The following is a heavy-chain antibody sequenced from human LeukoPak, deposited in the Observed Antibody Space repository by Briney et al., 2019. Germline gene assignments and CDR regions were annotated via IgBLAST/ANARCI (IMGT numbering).Heavy chain of an antibody. CDR3: VTGRYSYGWYDH. J-gene: IGHJ5*02. CDR1: GGSISSFY. V-gene: IGHV4-59*13. CDR2: MYYGGSP. Sequence: SETLSLTCTVSGGSISSFYWSWIRQPPGKGLEWIGYMYYGGSPNYNPSPKSRVITSLDTSKNQFSLKLNSVTTADTAVYYCVTGRYSYGWYDHWGQGILVTASS. D-gene: IGHD1-26*01.